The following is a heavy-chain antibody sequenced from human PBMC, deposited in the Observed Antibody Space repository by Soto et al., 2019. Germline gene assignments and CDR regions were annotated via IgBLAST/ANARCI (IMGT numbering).Heavy chain of an antibody. V-gene: IGHV1-69*13. Sequence: ASVKVSCKASGGTFSTYAISWVRQAPGQGLEWMGGIIPIFGTISYAQKFQGRVTISADESTSTAYMELSSLRSEDTAVYYCARDSVDSSSREDFYGMDVWGQGTTVTVSS. CDR1: GGTFSTYA. CDR3: ARDSVDSSSREDFYGMDV. CDR2: IIPIFGTI. D-gene: IGHD3-22*01. J-gene: IGHJ6*02.